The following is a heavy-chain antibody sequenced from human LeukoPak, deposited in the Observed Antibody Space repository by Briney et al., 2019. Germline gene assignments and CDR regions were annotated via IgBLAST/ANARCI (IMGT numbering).Heavy chain of an antibody. D-gene: IGHD5-18*01. CDR1: GFTFSSYG. J-gene: IGHJ4*02. Sequence: GGSLRLSCAASGFTFSSYGMHWVRQAPGKGLEWAAVIWYDGSNKYYADSVKGRFTISRDNSKNTLYLQMNSLRAEDTAVYYCSREDRYSYGYDYWGQGTLVTVSS. CDR3: SREDRYSYGYDY. V-gene: IGHV3-33*01. CDR2: IWYDGSNK.